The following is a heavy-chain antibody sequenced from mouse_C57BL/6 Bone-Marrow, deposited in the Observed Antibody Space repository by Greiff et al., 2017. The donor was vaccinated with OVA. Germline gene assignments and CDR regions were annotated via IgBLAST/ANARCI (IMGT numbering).Heavy chain of an antibody. Sequence: QVQLQQPGAELVRPGSSVKLSCKASGYTFTSYWMDWVKQRPGQGLEWIGNIYPSDSETHYNQKFKDKATLTVDKSSSTAYMQLSSLTSEDSAVXYSAKEDYYGSSCDFAVWGTGTTVTASP. CDR2: IYPSDSET. CDR3: AKEDYYGSSCDFAV. J-gene: IGHJ1*03. CDR1: GYTFTSYW. V-gene: IGHV1-61*01. D-gene: IGHD1-1*01.